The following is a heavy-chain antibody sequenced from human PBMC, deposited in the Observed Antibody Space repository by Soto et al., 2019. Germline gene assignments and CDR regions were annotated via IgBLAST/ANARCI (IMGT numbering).Heavy chain of an antibody. CDR1: GLTVSSNY. J-gene: IGHJ1*01. Sequence: EVQLVESGGGLVQPGGSLRLSCAASGLTVSSNYMTWVRQAPGKGLEWVSTISSGGSTSYADFAKGRFDISRDNSNNTLDLQMNSLRAEDTALYYCTGGAAGDWGQGTLVTVSS. D-gene: IGHD1-26*01. CDR3: TGGAAGD. CDR2: ISSGGST. V-gene: IGHV3-66*01.